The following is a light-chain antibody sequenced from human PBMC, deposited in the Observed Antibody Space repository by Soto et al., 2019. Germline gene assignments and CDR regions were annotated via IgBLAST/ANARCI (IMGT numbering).Light chain of an antibody. CDR2: GAS. CDR1: QSVSSSY. CDR3: QQYGSSPYA. V-gene: IGKV3-20*01. Sequence: EIVLTQSPGTLSLSPGERATLSCRAGQSVSSSYLAWYQQKPGQAPRLLIYGASSRATGIPHRFSGSGSGTDFTLTISRLEPEDFAVHYCQQYGSSPYAVGPGTKVDIK. J-gene: IGKJ3*01.